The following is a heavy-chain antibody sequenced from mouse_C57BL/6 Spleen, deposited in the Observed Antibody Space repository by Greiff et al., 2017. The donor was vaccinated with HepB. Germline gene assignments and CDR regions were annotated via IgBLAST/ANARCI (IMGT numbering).Heavy chain of an antibody. D-gene: IGHD3-2*02. CDR3: ARDSSGLRYYAMDY. CDR1: GFTFSSYT. J-gene: IGHJ4*01. CDR2: ISGGGGNT. V-gene: IGHV5-9*01. Sequence: EVKVEESGGGLVKPGGSLKLSCAASGFTFSSYTMSWVRQTPEKRLEWVATISGGGGNTYYPDSVKGRFTISRDNAKNTLYLQMSSLRSEDTALYYCARDSSGLRYYAMDYWGQGTSVTVSS.